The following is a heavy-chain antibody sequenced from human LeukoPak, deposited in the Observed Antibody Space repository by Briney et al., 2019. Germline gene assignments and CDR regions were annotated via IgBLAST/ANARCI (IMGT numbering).Heavy chain of an antibody. Sequence: GGSLRLSXAASGFTFSSYSMNWVRQAPGKGLEWVSSISSSSSYIYYADSVKGRFTISRDNAKNSLYLQMNSLRAEDTAVYYCARDAPRGAGDKDYWGQGTLVTVSS. CDR1: GFTFSSYS. V-gene: IGHV3-21*01. CDR2: ISSSSSYI. J-gene: IGHJ4*02. CDR3: ARDAPRGAGDKDY. D-gene: IGHD7-27*01.